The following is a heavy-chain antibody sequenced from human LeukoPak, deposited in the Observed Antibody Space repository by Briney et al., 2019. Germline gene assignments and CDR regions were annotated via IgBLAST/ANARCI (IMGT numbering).Heavy chain of an antibody. J-gene: IGHJ4*02. CDR2: ITDDGYNT. D-gene: IGHD6-19*01. CDR3: AKDLSYTSGASDH. CDR1: GVTFSAFA. Sequence: GGSLRLSCAASGVTFSAFAMTWVRQAPGKGLEWVSTITDDGYNTYSADSVKGRITFSRENSKNTLSLQLRSLRAEDTAVYYCAKDLSYTSGASDHWGQGTLVTVSS. V-gene: IGHV3-23*01.